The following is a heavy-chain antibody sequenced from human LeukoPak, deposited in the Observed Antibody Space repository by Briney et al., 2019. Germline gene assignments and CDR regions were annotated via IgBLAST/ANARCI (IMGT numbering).Heavy chain of an antibody. J-gene: IGHJ4*02. V-gene: IGHV1-46*01. CDR2: LNPGGGSR. Sequence: ASVKVSCKASGYTFTNYYLHWVRQAPGQGLEWMGILNPGGGSRNYAQKFQGRVTMTRDTSTSTVYMELSSLRSEDTAVYYCARTGMVRGVLMQWGQGTLGTVSS. CDR1: GYTFTNYY. CDR3: ARTGMVRGVLMQ. D-gene: IGHD3-10*01.